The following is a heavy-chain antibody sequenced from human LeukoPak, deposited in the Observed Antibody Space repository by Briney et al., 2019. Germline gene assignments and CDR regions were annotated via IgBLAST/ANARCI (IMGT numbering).Heavy chain of an antibody. D-gene: IGHD6-19*01. J-gene: IGHJ4*02. V-gene: IGHV4-59*01. CDR1: GGSISSFY. Sequence: SETLSLTCTVSGGSISSFYWSWIRQPPGKGLEWIGYIYYSGGTNYNPSLKSRVTISVDTSKNQFSLKLSSVTAADTAVYYRGRYEAVALAIDYWGQGTLVTVSS. CDR3: GRYEAVALAIDY. CDR2: IYYSGGT.